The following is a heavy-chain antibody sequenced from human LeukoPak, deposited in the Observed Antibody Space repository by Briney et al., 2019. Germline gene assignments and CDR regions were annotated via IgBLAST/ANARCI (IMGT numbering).Heavy chain of an antibody. Sequence: GESLKISCKGSGYSFASYWIGWVRQMPGKGLEWMGIIYPGDSDTRYSPSFQGRVTISADKSISTAYLQWSSLKASDTAMYYCARHLSRYSSSWYGYYYGMDVWGQGTTVTVSS. D-gene: IGHD6-13*01. CDR1: GYSFASYW. CDR2: IYPGDSDT. V-gene: IGHV5-51*01. CDR3: ARHLSRYSSSWYGYYYGMDV. J-gene: IGHJ6*02.